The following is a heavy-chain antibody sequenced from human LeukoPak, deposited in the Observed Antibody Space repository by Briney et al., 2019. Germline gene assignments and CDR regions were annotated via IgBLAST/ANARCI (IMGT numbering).Heavy chain of an antibody. V-gene: IGHV3-33*01. D-gene: IGHD3/OR15-3a*01. Sequence: GGSLRLSCAASGFTFSSYGMHWVRQAPGKGLEWVAVIWYDGSNKYYADSVKGRFTISRDNSKNTLYLQMNSLRAEDTAVYYCARDGSSFWTFSKIYGMDVWGQGTTVTVPS. CDR1: GFTFSSYG. CDR3: ARDGSSFWTFSKIYGMDV. J-gene: IGHJ6*02. CDR2: IWYDGSNK.